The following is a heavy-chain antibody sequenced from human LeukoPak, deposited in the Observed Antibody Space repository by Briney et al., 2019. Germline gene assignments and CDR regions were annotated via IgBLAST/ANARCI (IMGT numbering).Heavy chain of an antibody. J-gene: IGHJ4*02. CDR3: AKDYYDSSGYPWYFDY. D-gene: IGHD3-22*01. Sequence: GGSLRLSCAASGFTFDDYAMHWVRQAPGKGLEWVSGISWNSGSIGYADSVKGRFTISRDNAKNSLYLQMNSLRAEDTALYYCAKDYYDSSGYPWYFDYWGQGTLVTVPS. CDR2: ISWNSGSI. CDR1: GFTFDDYA. V-gene: IGHV3-9*01.